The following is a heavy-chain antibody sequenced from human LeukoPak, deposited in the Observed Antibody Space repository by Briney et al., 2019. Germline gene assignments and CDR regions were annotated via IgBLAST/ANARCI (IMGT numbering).Heavy chain of an antibody. CDR1: GYTFTGYY. J-gene: IGHJ4*02. V-gene: IGHV1-2*02. CDR3: ARDLNSAYDILTGYFGVGGSYYFDY. CDR2: INPNSGGT. D-gene: IGHD3-9*01. Sequence: ASVKVSCKASGYTFTGYYMHWVRQAPGQGLEWMGWINPNSGGTNYAQKFQGRVTMTRDTSISTAYMELSRLRSDDTAVYYCARDLNSAYDILTGYFGVGGSYYFDYWGQGTLVTVSS.